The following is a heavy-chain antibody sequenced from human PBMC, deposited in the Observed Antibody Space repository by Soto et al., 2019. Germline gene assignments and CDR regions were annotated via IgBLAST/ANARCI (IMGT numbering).Heavy chain of an antibody. CDR2: ISYDGSNK. D-gene: IGHD1-20*01. V-gene: IGHV3-30*19. J-gene: IGHJ6*02. CDR3: ASDHVYEWNDNFYYGMDV. CDR1: GFTFSRFG. Sequence: QVQLVESGGGVVQPGRSLRLSCAPSGFTFSRFGMHWVRQAPGKGLEWVALISYDGSNKYYADSVQGRFTISRDNSRSKLYLLMSSLRAEDTAVYYCASDHVYEWNDNFYYGMDVWGQGTTVTVSS.